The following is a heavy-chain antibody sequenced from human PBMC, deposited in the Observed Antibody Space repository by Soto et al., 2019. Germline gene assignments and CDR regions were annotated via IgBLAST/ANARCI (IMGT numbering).Heavy chain of an antibody. V-gene: IGHV3-74*01. CDR2: INTDGIST. CDR1: GFTFSSHW. Sequence: PXXSLRLSFAASGFTFSSHWMHWVRQAPGKGLMWVSRINTDGISTTYADSVKGRFTISRDNAKNTLSLQMNSLTADDTAVYYCVRDSQRAFDIWGQGTMVTVSS. CDR3: VRDSQRAFDI. J-gene: IGHJ3*02. D-gene: IGHD6-25*01.